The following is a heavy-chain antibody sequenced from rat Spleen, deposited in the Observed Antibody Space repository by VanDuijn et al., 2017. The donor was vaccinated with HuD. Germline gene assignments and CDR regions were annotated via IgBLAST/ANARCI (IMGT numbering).Heavy chain of an antibody. D-gene: IGHD1-11*01. CDR2: ISYEGSST. V-gene: IGHV5-31*01. CDR1: GFTFNNYW. Sequence: EVQLVESGGGLVQPGRSLKLSCVASGFTFNNYWMTWIRQAPKKGLEWVASISYEGSSTYYGDSVKGRFTISRDNAKSTLYLQMDSLRSEDTATYYCATDQGYGGYSAYWYFDFWGPGTMVTVSS. CDR3: ATDQGYGGYSAYWYFDF. J-gene: IGHJ1*01.